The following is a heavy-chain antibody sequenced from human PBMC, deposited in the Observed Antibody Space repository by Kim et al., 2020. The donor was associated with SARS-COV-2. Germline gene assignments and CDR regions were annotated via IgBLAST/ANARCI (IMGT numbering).Heavy chain of an antibody. Sequence: GGSLRLSCAASGFTFSNYGMHWVRQAPGKGLEWVALIWYDGSNKYYADSVMGRFTISRDNSKNTLYLQMNSLRAEDTAVYYCAREWFGELLSSNYYYYA. D-gene: IGHD3-10*01. J-gene: IGHJ6*01. CDR2: IWYDGSNK. CDR3: AREWFGELLSSNYYYYA. V-gene: IGHV3-33*01. CDR1: GFTFSNYG.